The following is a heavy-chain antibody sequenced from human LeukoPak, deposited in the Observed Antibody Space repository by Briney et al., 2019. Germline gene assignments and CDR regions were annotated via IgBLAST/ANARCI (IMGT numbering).Heavy chain of an antibody. Sequence: GGSLRLSCAASGFTFSSYSMNWVRQAPGKGLEWVSSISSSSSYIYYADSVKGRFTISRDNAKNSLYLQMNSLRAEDTAVYCCARDVQYYYDSSGYPPDAFDIWGQGTMVTVSS. CDR1: GFTFSSYS. J-gene: IGHJ3*02. D-gene: IGHD3-22*01. V-gene: IGHV3-21*01. CDR3: ARDVQYYYDSSGYPPDAFDI. CDR2: ISSSSSYI.